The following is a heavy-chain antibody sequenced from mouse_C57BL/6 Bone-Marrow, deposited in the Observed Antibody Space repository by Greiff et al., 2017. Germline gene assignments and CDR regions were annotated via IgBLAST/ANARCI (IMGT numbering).Heavy chain of an antibody. CDR2: IHPNSGSN. D-gene: IGHD2-1*01. CDR1: GYTFTSYW. V-gene: IGHV1-64*01. Sequence: QVQLQQPGAELVKPGASVKLSCKASGYTFTSYWMHWVKQRPGQGLEWIGMIHPNSGSNNYNEKLKSKGTLTVDKYSSTAYMRLSSLTAEDSAVYYCESGNYVGFAYWGQGTLVTVTA. J-gene: IGHJ3*01. CDR3: ESGNYVGFAY.